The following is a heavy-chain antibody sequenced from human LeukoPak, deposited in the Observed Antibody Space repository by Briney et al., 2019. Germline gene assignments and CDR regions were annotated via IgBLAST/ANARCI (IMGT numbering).Heavy chain of an antibody. V-gene: IGHV3-21*01. Sequence: PGGSLRLSCAASGFTSSSYMNWVRQAPGKGLEWVSSISSTSSYIYYADSVKGRFTISRDNAKNSLYLQMNSLRADDTAVYYCARARNNYDSSGYSALDYWGQGTLVTVSS. D-gene: IGHD3-22*01. CDR3: ARARNNYDSSGYSALDY. CDR2: ISSTSSYI. CDR1: GFTSSSY. J-gene: IGHJ4*02.